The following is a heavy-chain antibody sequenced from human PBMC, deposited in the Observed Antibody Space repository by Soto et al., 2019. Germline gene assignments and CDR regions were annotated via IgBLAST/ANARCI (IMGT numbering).Heavy chain of an antibody. V-gene: IGHV2-5*02. D-gene: IGHD3-16*02. J-gene: IGHJ3*01. CDR1: GFSLTTRQVG. CDR3: AHLMITYGGVIADDAFDV. CDR2: IYWDNDK. Sequence: QITLKESGPTLVEPTQTLTLTCTFSGFSLTTRQVGVGWIRQPPGPALEWLAVIYWDNDKRYSPSLERRLAITKDTSKNQVVLTMTNMDPMDTATYYCAHLMITYGGVIADDAFDVWGQGTMVTVSS.